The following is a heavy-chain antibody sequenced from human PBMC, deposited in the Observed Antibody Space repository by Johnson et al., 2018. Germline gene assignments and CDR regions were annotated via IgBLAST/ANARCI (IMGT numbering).Heavy chain of an antibody. V-gene: IGHV3-48*01. Sequence: VQLVESGGGLVQPGGSLRLSCAASGSAFSSYSMNWVRQAPGKGLEWVTYISSTTNTIDYADSVKGRFTISRDNAKNSLYLQMNSLRAGDTGGYYCAGGEGLVRAFDIWGQGTMVTVSS. D-gene: IGHD2-8*01. J-gene: IGHJ3*02. CDR3: AGGEGLVRAFDI. CDR1: GSAFSSYS. CDR2: ISSTTNTI.